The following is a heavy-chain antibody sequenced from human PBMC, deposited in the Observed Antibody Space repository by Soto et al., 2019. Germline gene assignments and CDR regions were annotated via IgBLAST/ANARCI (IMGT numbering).Heavy chain of an antibody. D-gene: IGHD1-26*01. CDR1: GFTFSSYG. CDR2: ISYDGSNK. Sequence: PGGSLRLSCAASGFTFSSYGMHWVRQAPGKGLEWVAVISYDGSNKYYADSVKGRFTISRDNSTNTLYLQMNSLRAEDTAVYYCAKHLVSSGSYLGVCYYGMDVWGQGTAVTVSS. CDR3: AKHLVSSGSYLGVCYYGMDV. J-gene: IGHJ6*02. V-gene: IGHV3-30*18.